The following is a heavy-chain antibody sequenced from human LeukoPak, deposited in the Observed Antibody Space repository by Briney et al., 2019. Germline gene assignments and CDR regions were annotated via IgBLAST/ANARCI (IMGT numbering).Heavy chain of an antibody. J-gene: IGHJ4*02. CDR1: GGSISSGGYY. CDR2: IYYSGST. Sequence: SQTLSLTCTVSGGSISSGGYYWSWIRQHPGKGLEWIGYIYYSGSTYYNPSLKSRVTISVDTSKNQLSLKLSSVTAADTAVYYCARGGNWAYFDYWGQGTLVTVSS. V-gene: IGHV4-31*03. CDR3: ARGGNWAYFDY. D-gene: IGHD7-27*01.